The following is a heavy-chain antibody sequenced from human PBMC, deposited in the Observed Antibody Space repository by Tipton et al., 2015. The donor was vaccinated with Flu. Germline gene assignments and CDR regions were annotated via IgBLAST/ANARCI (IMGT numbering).Heavy chain of an antibody. Sequence: TLSLTCTVSGYSISSGAYYWSWIRQLPGKGLEWIGHIYYSGSTYKNPSLKSRVTISVDTSNNQFSLRLSSVTAADTAVYYCAREYCGGDCSTGGSFDYWGQGALVTVSS. CDR2: IYYSGST. D-gene: IGHD2-21*02. V-gene: IGHV4-31*03. J-gene: IGHJ4*02. CDR3: AREYCGGDCSTGGSFDY. CDR1: GYSISSGAYY.